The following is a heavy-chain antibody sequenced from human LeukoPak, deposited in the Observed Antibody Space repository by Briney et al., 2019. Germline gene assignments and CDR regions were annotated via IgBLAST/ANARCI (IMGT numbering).Heavy chain of an antibody. D-gene: IGHD2-15*01. CDR2: ISSSSSYI. J-gene: IGHJ6*03. CDR1: GFTFFSYT. CDR3: ARVLRYCSGGNCYSGGLGYMDV. Sequence: GGSLRLSCAASGFTFFSYTMNWVRQAPGKGLEWVSSISSSSSYIYYADSVKGRFTISRDNAKNSLFLRMNSLRAEDTAVYYCARVLRYCSGGNCYSGGLGYMDVWGKGTTVTISS. V-gene: IGHV3-21*04.